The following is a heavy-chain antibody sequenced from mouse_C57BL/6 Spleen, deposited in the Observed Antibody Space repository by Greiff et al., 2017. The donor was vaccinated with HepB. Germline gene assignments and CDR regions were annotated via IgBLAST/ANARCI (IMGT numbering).Heavy chain of an antibody. V-gene: IGHV1-55*01. CDR2: IYPGSGST. CDR3: ARDGDYDGDFDD. Sequence: QVQLQQPGAELVKPGASVKMSCTASGYTFTSYWITWVKQRPGQGLEWIGDIYPGSGSTNYNEKFKSKATLTVDTSSSTDYLQRSSLTSEDSAVYDCARDGDYDGDFDDWGQGTTLTVSS. CDR1: GYTFTSYW. J-gene: IGHJ2*01. D-gene: IGHD2-4*01.